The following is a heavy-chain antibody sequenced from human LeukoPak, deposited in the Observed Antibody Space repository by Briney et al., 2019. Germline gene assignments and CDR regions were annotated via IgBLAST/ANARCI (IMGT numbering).Heavy chain of an antibody. CDR2: IYYSGST. V-gene: IGHV4-59*01. CDR1: GGSISSYY. D-gene: IGHD3-22*01. CDR3: AREGKDSSGYKEGAFDI. J-gene: IGHJ3*02. Sequence: RTSETLSLTCTVSGGSISSYYWSWIRQPPGKGLEWIGYIYYSGSTNYNPSLKSRVTISVDTSKNQFSLKLSSVTAADTAVYYCAREGKDSSGYKEGAFDIWGQGTMVTVSS.